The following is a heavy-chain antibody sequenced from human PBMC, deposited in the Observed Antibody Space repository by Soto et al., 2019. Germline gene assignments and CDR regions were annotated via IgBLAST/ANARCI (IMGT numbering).Heavy chain of an antibody. V-gene: IGHV1-3*01. J-gene: IGHJ4*01. CDR3: ARRVALTGEYYGYYFDY. Sequence: ASLKVSCKASGYSFSMYAMHWVRQAPGQSLEWMGWIIAGKGNTKYSEKFQGRVTITRDTSARTVFMELSSLRSEDTAVYYCARRVALTGEYYGYYFDYWGRG. CDR1: GYSFSMYA. D-gene: IGHD3-9*01. CDR2: IIAGKGNT.